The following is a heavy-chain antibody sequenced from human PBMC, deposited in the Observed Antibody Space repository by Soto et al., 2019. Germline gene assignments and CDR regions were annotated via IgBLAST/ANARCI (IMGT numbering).Heavy chain of an antibody. CDR2: IYYSGTT. V-gene: IGHV4-30-4*01. CDR3: AATSWFDNSGSPY. J-gene: IGHJ4*02. Sequence: KASETLSLTCTVSGDSITNDNYYWSWIRQSSGKGLEWIGYIYYSGTTHYNPSLKSRLIISMDTSKNQFSLRLGSVSAADTAVYYCAATSWFDNSGSPYWRQGALVTVSS. D-gene: IGHD3-22*01. CDR1: GDSITNDNYY.